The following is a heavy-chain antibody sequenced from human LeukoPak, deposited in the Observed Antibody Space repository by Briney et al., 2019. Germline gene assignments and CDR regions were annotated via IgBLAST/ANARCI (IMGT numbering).Heavy chain of an antibody. CDR1: GGSISSYY. J-gene: IGHJ4*02. CDR2: IYYSGST. V-gene: IGHV4-59*01. CDR3: ARGYYDSSGQYTFDY. D-gene: IGHD3-22*01. Sequence: PSETLSLTCTVSGGSISSYYWSWIRQPPGKGLEWIGYIYYSGSTNNNPSLNSRVTISVDTSKNHFPLNLRSVTAADTAVYYCARGYYDSSGQYTFDYWGQGTLVTVSS.